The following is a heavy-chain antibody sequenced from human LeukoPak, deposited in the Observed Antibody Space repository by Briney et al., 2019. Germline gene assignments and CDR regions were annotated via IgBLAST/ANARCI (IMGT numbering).Heavy chain of an antibody. Sequence: GGSLRLSCAASGFTFGSYAMSWVRQAPGKGLEWVSAISGSGGSTYYADSVKGRFTISRDNSKNTLYLQMNSLRAEDTAVYYCAKDSGAAGKRGSFDYWGQGTLVTVSS. J-gene: IGHJ4*02. CDR1: GFTFGSYA. CDR3: AKDSGAAGKRGSFDY. V-gene: IGHV3-23*01. D-gene: IGHD6-25*01. CDR2: ISGSGGST.